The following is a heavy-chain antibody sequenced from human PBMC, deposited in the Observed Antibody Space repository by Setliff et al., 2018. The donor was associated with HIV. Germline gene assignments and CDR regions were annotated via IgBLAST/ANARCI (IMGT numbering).Heavy chain of an antibody. CDR2: INHTGNT. V-gene: IGHV4-34*01. J-gene: IGHJ4*02. Sequence: KTSETLSLTCAVYGGSFSGYHWNWIRQFPGKGLEWIGEINHTGNTQYNPSLKSRVTMSEETSKNQFSLKLKSVTAADTAIYFCARGKGGLVGPAGFDYWGPGTLVTVSS. CDR1: GGSFSGYH. CDR3: ARGKGGLVGPAGFDY. D-gene: IGHD1-26*01.